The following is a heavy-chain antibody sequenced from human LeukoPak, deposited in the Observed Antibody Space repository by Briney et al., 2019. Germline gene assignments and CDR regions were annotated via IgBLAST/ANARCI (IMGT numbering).Heavy chain of an antibody. Sequence: SETLSLTCAVYGGSFSGYYWSWIRQPPGKGLEWIGEINHSGSTNYNPSLKSRVTISVDASKNQFSLKLSSVTAADTAVYYCASRGITIFGVVSPYYFDYWGQGTLVTVSS. V-gene: IGHV4-34*01. CDR1: GGSFSGYY. CDR3: ASRGITIFGVVSPYYFDY. CDR2: INHSGST. J-gene: IGHJ4*02. D-gene: IGHD3-3*01.